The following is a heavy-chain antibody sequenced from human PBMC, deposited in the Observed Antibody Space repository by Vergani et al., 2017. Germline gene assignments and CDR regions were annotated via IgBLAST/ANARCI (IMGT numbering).Heavy chain of an antibody. CDR2: INHSGST. J-gene: IGHJ4*02. Sequence: QVQLQQWGAGLLKPSETLSLTCAVYGGSFSGYYWSWIRQPPGKGLEWIGEINHSGSTNYNPSLKSRVTISVDTSKNQVSLKLSSVTAADTAVYYCARGPPYTIFGDTGSYYFDYWGQGTLVTVSS. CDR1: GGSFSGYY. D-gene: IGHD3-3*01. V-gene: IGHV4-34*01. CDR3: ARGPPYTIFGDTGSYYFDY.